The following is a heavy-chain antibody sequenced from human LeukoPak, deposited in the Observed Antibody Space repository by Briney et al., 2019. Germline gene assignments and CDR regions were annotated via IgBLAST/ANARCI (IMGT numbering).Heavy chain of an antibody. CDR1: GFTFRDYY. J-gene: IGHJ4*02. Sequence: GGSLRLSCAAPGFTFRDYYMGWVRQAPGKGLEWVSTISDSGARTNYADSAKGRFTISRDNSMNTLYLQMNSLRADDTAVYYCASDYFLDYWGQGTLVTVSS. D-gene: IGHD6-25*01. CDR2: ISDSGART. CDR3: ASDYFLDY. V-gene: IGHV3-23*01.